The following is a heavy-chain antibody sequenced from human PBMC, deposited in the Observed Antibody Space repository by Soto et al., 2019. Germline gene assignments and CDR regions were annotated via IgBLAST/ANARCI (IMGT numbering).Heavy chain of an antibody. J-gene: IGHJ4*02. Sequence: EVQLVESGGGLVKPGGSLRLSCAASEFTFSSYALNWVRQAPGKGLEWVSSISGGGTYIYYADSVKGRFTISRDNAKNSLYLQMNSLRAEDTAVYYCAKAPRSLLYYFDYWGQGTLVTVSS. CDR2: ISGGGTYI. CDR3: AKAPRSLLYYFDY. V-gene: IGHV3-21*04. CDR1: EFTFSSYA.